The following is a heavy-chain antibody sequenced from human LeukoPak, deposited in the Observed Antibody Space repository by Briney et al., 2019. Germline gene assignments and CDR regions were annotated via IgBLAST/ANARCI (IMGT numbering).Heavy chain of an antibody. CDR3: ARSSGYDWARYYYYYYMDV. J-gene: IGHJ6*03. V-gene: IGHV4-59*08. D-gene: IGHD5-12*01. CDR2: IYYSGST. CDR1: GGSISSYY. Sequence: SETLSLTCTVSGGSISSYYWSWIRQPPGKGLEWIGYIYYSGSTNYNPSLKSRVTISVDTSKNQFSLKLSSVTAADTAVYYCARSSGYDWARYYYYYYMDVWGKGTTVTVSS.